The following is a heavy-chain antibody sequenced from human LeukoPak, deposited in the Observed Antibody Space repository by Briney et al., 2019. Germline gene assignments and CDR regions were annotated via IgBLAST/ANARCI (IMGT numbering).Heavy chain of an antibody. CDR2: IYSSGGT. D-gene: IGHD3-10*01. J-gene: IGHJ4*02. V-gene: IGHV4-30-4*08. Sequence: PSETLSLTCAVSGGSINSGDYYWSWIRQPPGKGLDWIGYIYSSGGTYYNPSLKSRVAIFVDTSKKRFSLKLNSVTAADAAVYYCARVSGYYGVGSYYFDSWGQGILVSVSS. CDR3: ARVSGYYGVGSYYFDS. CDR1: GGSINSGDYY.